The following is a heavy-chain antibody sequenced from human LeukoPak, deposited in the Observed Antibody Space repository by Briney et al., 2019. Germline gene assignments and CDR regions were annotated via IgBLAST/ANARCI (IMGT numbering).Heavy chain of an antibody. D-gene: IGHD3-22*01. CDR1: GFTFSSYG. V-gene: IGHV3-30*19. Sequence: GGSLRLSCAASGFTFSSYGMHWVRQAPGKGLERVALISYDGTNKYHAEFLKGRFTVSRDNSKNTLYLQMNSLGPEDTAVYYCAREANYYDAGGYYHYFFDYWGQGALVIVSS. CDR2: ISYDGTNK. CDR3: AREANYYDAGGYYHYFFDY. J-gene: IGHJ4*02.